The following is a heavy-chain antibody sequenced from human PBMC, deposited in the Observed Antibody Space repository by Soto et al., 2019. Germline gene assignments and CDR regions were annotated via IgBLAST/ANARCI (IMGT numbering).Heavy chain of an antibody. J-gene: IGHJ5*02. CDR1: GVAFSNYD. V-gene: IGHV3-23*01. CDR3: AKGSWIHHGSEGGNWLDP. Sequence: EVQLLESGGDLVQPGGSLRLSCAASGVAFSNYDMNWVRQAPGKGLEWVSSISHIGISRYYADSVKGRFTISRDNAKNTLYLRMNSLRVEDTAVYYCAKGSWIHHGSEGGNWLDPWGQGTLVTVSS. CDR2: ISHIGISR. D-gene: IGHD3-10*01.